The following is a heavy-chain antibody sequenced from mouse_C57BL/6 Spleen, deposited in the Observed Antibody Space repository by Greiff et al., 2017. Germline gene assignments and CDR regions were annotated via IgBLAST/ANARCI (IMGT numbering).Heavy chain of an antibody. CDR1: GYTLTSYW. CDR3: ARYTYGSSYWYFDV. CDR2: IHPNSGST. D-gene: IGHD1-1*01. V-gene: IGHV1-64*01. Sequence: QVQLQQPGAELVKPGASVKLSCKASGYTLTSYWMHWVKQRPGQGLEWIGMIHPNSGSTNYNEKFKSKATLTVDKSSSTAYMQLSSLTSEDSAVYYCARYTYGSSYWYFDVWGTGTTVTVSS. J-gene: IGHJ1*03.